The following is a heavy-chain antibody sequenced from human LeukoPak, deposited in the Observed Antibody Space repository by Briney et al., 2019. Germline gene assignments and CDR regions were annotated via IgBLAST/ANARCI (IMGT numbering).Heavy chain of an antibody. Sequence: PSETLSLTCAVYGGSFSGYYWSWIRQPPGKGLEWIGEINHSGSTNYNPSLKSRVTISVDTSKNQFSLKLSSVTAADTAVYYCARGSRRRITMIVVVITNHIFDYWGQGTLVTVSS. D-gene: IGHD3-22*01. V-gene: IGHV4-34*01. CDR2: INHSGST. CDR1: GGSFSGYY. CDR3: ARGSRRRITMIVVVITNHIFDY. J-gene: IGHJ4*02.